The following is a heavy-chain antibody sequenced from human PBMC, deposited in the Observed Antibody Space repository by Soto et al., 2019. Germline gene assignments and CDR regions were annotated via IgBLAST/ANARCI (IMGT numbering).Heavy chain of an antibody. CDR3: ARDLSVAGPDY. CDR2: ISYDESDK. J-gene: IGHJ4*02. CDR1: GFTFRSYA. Sequence: PGGSLRLSCAASGFTFRSYAMHWVRQAPGKWLEWVAVISYDESDKYYADSLKGRFTISRDNSKNTLYLQMNSLRGEDTAVYYCARDLSVAGPDYWGQGXLVTVYS. D-gene: IGHD6-19*01. V-gene: IGHV3-30*03.